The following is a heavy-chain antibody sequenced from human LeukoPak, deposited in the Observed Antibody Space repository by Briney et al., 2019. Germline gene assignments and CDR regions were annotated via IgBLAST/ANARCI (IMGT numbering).Heavy chain of an antibody. CDR2: INPNSGGR. Sequence: ASVKVSCKASGYTFIDYYMHWVRQAPGQGLEWLGCINPNSGGRNYAQKFQGRVTITADKSTRTAYMELSSMRSEDTAVYYCARDNDSRDPPHFDYWGQGTLVTVSS. V-gene: IGHV1-2*02. CDR1: GYTFIDYY. CDR3: ARDNDSRDPPHFDY. D-gene: IGHD3-16*01. J-gene: IGHJ4*02.